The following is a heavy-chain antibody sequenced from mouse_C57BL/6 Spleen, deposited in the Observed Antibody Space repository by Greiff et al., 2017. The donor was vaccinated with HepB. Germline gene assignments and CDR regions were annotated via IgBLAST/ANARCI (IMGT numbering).Heavy chain of an antibody. D-gene: IGHD3-2*02. V-gene: IGHV1-26*01. J-gene: IGHJ3*01. CDR2: INPNNGGT. Sequence: EVQLQQSGPELVKPGASVKISCKASGYTFTDYYMNWVKQSHGKSLEWIGDINPNNGGTSYNQKFKGKATLTVDKSSSTAYMELRSLTSEDSAVYYCARDSSGYGGSWFAYWGQGTLVTVSA. CDR1: GYTFTDYY. CDR3: ARDSSGYGGSWFAY.